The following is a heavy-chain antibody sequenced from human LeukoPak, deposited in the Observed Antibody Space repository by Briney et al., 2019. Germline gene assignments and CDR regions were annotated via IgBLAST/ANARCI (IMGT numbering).Heavy chain of an antibody. D-gene: IGHD6-13*01. CDR3: ARTYSSSWYYFDY. J-gene: IGHJ4*02. V-gene: IGHV3-48*01. Sequence: GGSLRLSCAASGFTFSSYSMNWVRQAPGKGLEWVSYISSSSSTIYYADSVKGRFTISRDNAKNSLYLQMNSLRAEDTAVYYCARTYSSSWYYFDYWGQGTLVTVSS. CDR2: ISSSSSTI. CDR1: GFTFSSYS.